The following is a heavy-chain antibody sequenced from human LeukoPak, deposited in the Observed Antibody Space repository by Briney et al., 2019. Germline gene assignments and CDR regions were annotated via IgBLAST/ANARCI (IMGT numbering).Heavy chain of an antibody. CDR1: GFTFSNYA. J-gene: IGHJ4*02. V-gene: IGHV3-23*01. Sequence: GGSLRLSCAASGFTFSNYAMSWVRQAPGKGLAGVSAISGSGDSTYYADSVKGRFTISRDSSMETLYLQMNSLRAEDTATYFCAKRLSFGVAIGDFDYWGQGTLVTVSS. D-gene: IGHD3-3*01. CDR3: AKRLSFGVAIGDFDY. CDR2: ISGSGDST.